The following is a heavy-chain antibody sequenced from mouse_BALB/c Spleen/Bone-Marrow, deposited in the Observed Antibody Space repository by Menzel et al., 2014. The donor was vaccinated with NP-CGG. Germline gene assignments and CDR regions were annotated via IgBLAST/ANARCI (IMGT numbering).Heavy chain of an antibody. J-gene: IGHJ4*01. CDR2: IDPANGNT. CDR1: GFNIKDTY. D-gene: IGHD2-1*01. CDR3: ARYGNYCYAMDY. Sequence: EVQRVESGAELVKPGASVKLSCTAFGFNIKDTYMHWVKQRPEQGLEWIGRIDPANGNTKYDPKFQGKATITADTSSNTAYLQLSSLTSEDTAVYYCARYGNYCYAMDYWGQGTSVTVSS. V-gene: IGHV14-3*02.